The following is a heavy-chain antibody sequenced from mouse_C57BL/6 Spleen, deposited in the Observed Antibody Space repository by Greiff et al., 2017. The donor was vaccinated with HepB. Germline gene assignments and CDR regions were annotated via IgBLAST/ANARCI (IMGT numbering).Heavy chain of an antibody. Sequence: DVKLQESGGGLVQPGGSLKLSCAASGFTFSDYYMYWVRQTPEKRLEWVAYISNGGGSTYYPDTVKGRFTISRDNAKNTLYLQMSRLKSEDTAMYYCAGHDHYGNGYFDVWGTGTTVTVSS. D-gene: IGHD2-1*01. CDR3: AGHDHYGNGYFDV. CDR1: GFTFSDYY. V-gene: IGHV5-12*01. CDR2: ISNGGGST. J-gene: IGHJ1*03.